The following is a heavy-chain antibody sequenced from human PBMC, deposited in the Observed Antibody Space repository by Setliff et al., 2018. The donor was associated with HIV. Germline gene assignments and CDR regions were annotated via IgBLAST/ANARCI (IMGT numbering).Heavy chain of an antibody. CDR3: ANFLPDTAAAGPRFDY. D-gene: IGHD6-13*01. CDR2: IYTSGST. V-gene: IGHV4-4*07. Sequence: SETLSLTCNVSGGSISGYFWTWIRQPAGKGPEWIGRIYTSGSTNYNPSLKSRLSMSIDTSKNHFSLRLTSVTAADTAVYYCANFLPDTAAAGPRFDYWGQGTLVTVSS. CDR1: GGSISGYF. J-gene: IGHJ4*02.